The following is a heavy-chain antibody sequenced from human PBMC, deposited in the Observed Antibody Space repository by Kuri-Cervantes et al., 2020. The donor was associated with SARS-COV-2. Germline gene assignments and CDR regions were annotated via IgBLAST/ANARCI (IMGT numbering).Heavy chain of an antibody. Sequence: GESLKISCAASGFTFSSYAMSWVRQAPGKGLEWVSAISGSGGSTYYADSVKGRFTISRDNSKNTLYLQMNSLRAEDTAVYYCAKTYYDFWSGYPGDYWGQGTLVTVSP. J-gene: IGHJ4*02. V-gene: IGHV3-23*01. CDR1: GFTFSSYA. CDR3: AKTYYDFWSGYPGDY. D-gene: IGHD3-3*01. CDR2: ISGSGGST.